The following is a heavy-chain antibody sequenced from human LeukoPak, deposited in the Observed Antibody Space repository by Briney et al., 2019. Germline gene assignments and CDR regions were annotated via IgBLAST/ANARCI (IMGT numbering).Heavy chain of an antibody. D-gene: IGHD6-19*01. CDR1: GFTVSSNY. CDR2: ISSSSSYI. Sequence: GGSLRLSCAASGFTVSSNYMGWVRQAPGKGLEWVSSISSSSSYIYYADSVKGRFTISRDNAKNSLYLQMNSLRAEDTAVYYCARDVPRNGWYSWGQGTLVTVSS. J-gene: IGHJ4*02. V-gene: IGHV3-21*01. CDR3: ARDVPRNGWYS.